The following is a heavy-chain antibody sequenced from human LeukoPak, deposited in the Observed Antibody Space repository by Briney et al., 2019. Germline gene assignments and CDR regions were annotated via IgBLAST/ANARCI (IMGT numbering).Heavy chain of an antibody. CDR1: GFTFNSYW. CDR2: INTDGSST. V-gene: IGHV3-74*01. J-gene: IGHJ4*02. CDR3: ARGKYGGYFIDY. D-gene: IGHD5-12*01. Sequence: PGGSLRLSCAASGFTFNSYWMHWVRQAPGKGLVWVSRINTDGSSTNYADSVKGRFTISRDNAKNTLYLQMNSLRAEDTAVYYCARGKYGGYFIDYWGQGTLVTVSS.